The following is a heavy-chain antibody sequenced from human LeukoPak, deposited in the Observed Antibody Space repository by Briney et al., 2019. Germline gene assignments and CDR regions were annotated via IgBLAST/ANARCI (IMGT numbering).Heavy chain of an antibody. CDR2: INWNGGST. D-gene: IGHD3-10*01. J-gene: IGHJ4*02. V-gene: IGHV3-20*04. CDR3: ARRGRDGSGSYFFDY. Sequence: GGSLRLSCAASRFTFDDYGMSWVRQAPGKGLEWVSGINWNGGSTGYADSVKGRFTISRDNAKNSLYLQMNGLRAEDTALYYCARRGRDGSGSYFFDYWGQGTLVTVSS. CDR1: RFTFDDYG.